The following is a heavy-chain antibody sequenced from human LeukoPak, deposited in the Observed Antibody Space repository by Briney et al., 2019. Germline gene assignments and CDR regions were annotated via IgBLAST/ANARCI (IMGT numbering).Heavy chain of an antibody. CDR3: AKGLVGDDY. CDR1: GFTFSSYG. CDR2: STEGSGTT. Sequence: GGSLRLSCAASGFTFSSYGMHWVRQAPGKGLEWVSGSTEGSGTTYYADSVKGWFTISRDYSKNTLYLQMNSLRAEDTAVYYCAKGLVGDDYWGQGTLVTVSS. D-gene: IGHD2-2*01. V-gene: IGHV3-23*01. J-gene: IGHJ4*02.